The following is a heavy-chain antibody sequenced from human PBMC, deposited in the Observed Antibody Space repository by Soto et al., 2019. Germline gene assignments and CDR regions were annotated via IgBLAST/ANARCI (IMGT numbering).Heavy chain of an antibody. D-gene: IGHD5-12*01. V-gene: IGHV2-5*02. J-gene: IGHJ5*02. Sequence: QITLKESGPTLVKPTQTLTLTCTFSGFSLTTTGVGVGWVRQPPGKALEWLASIYWDDDKRSSPSLKSRLTMTKDTSKNQVVLTMTHMDPVDTATYYCARSYSGYDLNWFDPWGQGTLVTVSS. CDR2: IYWDDDK. CDR1: GFSLTTTGVG. CDR3: ARSYSGYDLNWFDP.